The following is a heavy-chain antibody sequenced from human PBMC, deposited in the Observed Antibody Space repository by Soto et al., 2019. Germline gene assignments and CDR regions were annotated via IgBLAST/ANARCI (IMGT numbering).Heavy chain of an antibody. CDR3: AKDGVYXDYIFDY. Sequence: GGSLRLSCAASGFTFRSYAMSWVRQAPGKGLEWVSAISGTGTYTYYADSVKGRFTISRDNSKNTLYLQMNSLRAEDTAVYYCAKDGVYXDYIFDYWGQGTLVTVSS. CDR2: ISGTGTYT. CDR1: GFTFRSYA. D-gene: IGHD4-17*01. J-gene: IGHJ4*02. V-gene: IGHV3-23*01.